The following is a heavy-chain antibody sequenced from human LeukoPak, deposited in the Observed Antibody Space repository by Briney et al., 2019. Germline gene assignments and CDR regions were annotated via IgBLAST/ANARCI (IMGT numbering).Heavy chain of an antibody. CDR1: GGSFSGYY. V-gene: IGHV4-34*01. D-gene: IGHD3-9*01. CDR3: AREAYDVLTSDWFDP. Sequence: SETLSLTCAVYGGSFSGYYWSWIRQPPGKGLEWIGEINHSGSTNYNPSLKSRVTISVDTSKNQFSLKLSSVTAADTAMYYCAREAYDVLTSDWFDPWGQGTLVTVSS. CDR2: INHSGST. J-gene: IGHJ5*02.